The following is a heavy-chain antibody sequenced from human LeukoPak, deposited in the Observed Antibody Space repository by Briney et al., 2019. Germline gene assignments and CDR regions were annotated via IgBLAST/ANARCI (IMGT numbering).Heavy chain of an antibody. J-gene: IGHJ4*02. CDR2: IKEDGSEK. D-gene: IGHD5-18*01. CDR3: ESLDATMVNGDY. Sequence: PGGSLRLSCVASGFTFSSYWMSWVRQAPGKGLEWVANIKEDGSEKNYVDSVKGRFTISRDNAKNSLYLQINSLRAEDTAVYYCESLDATMVNGDYWGQGTLVTVSS. V-gene: IGHV3-7*01. CDR1: GFTFSSYW.